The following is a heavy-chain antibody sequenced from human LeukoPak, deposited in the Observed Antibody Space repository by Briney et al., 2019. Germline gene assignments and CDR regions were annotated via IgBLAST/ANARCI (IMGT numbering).Heavy chain of an antibody. CDR3: ARTLDYYDSSGYYPDFAFDI. CDR1: GYSISSGYY. CDR2: IYHSGST. Sequence: SETLSLTCTVSGYSISSGYYWGWIRQPPGKGLEWIGSIYHSGSTYYNPSLKSRVTISVDTSKNQFSLKLSSVTAADTAVYYCARTLDYYDSSGYYPDFAFDIWGQGTMVTVSS. D-gene: IGHD3-22*01. V-gene: IGHV4-38-2*02. J-gene: IGHJ3*02.